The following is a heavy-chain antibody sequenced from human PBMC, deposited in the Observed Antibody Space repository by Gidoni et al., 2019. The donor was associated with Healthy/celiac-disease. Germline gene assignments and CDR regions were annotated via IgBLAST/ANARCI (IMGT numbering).Heavy chain of an antibody. V-gene: IGHV3-7*04. CDR3: ARGRYYDILTGYSDAFDI. CDR1: GFTFSSYW. CDR2: IKQDGSEK. J-gene: IGHJ3*02. D-gene: IGHD3-9*01. Sequence: EVQLVESGGGLVQPGGSLRLSCAASGFTFSSYWMSWVRQAPGKGLEWVANIKQDGSEKYYVDSVKGRFTISRDNAKNSLYLQMNSLRAEDTAVYYCARGRYYDILTGYSDAFDIWGQGTMVTVSS.